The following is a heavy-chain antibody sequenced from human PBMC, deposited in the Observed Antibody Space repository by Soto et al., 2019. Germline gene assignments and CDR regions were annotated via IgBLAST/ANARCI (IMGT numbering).Heavy chain of an antibody. J-gene: IGHJ6*02. Sequence: GGSLRLSCAASGFTFSSYAMSWVRQAPGKGLEWVSAISGSGGSTYYADSVKGRFTISRDNSKNTLYLQMNSLRAEDTAVYYCAKSPNYSSSSGGEYYYYGMDVWGQGTTVTVSS. CDR2: ISGSGGST. D-gene: IGHD6-6*01. V-gene: IGHV3-23*01. CDR3: AKSPNYSSSSGGEYYYYGMDV. CDR1: GFTFSSYA.